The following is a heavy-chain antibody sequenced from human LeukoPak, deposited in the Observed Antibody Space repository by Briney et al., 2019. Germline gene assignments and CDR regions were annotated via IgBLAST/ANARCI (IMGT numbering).Heavy chain of an antibody. V-gene: IGHV4-59*01. J-gene: IGHJ4*02. Sequence: PSETLSLTCTIFGGSISSYYWSWIRQPPGKGLEWIGDITHSASAYYNPSLNYNPSLKSRVTISADASKNQFSLRLSSVTAADTAVYFCARGVWLARDYWGQGTLVTVSS. CDR1: GGSISSYY. CDR2: ITHSASAYYNPSL. D-gene: IGHD6-19*01. CDR3: ARGVWLARDY.